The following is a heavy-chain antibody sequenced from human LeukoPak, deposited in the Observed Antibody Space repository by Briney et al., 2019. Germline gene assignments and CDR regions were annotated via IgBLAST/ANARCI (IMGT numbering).Heavy chain of an antibody. D-gene: IGHD3-3*01. J-gene: IGHJ5*02. CDR1: GYTFTSYG. CDR2: ISAYNGNT. Sequence: GASVKVSCKASGYTFTSYGISWVRQAPGQGLEWMGWISAYNGNTNYAQKLQGRVTMTTDTSTSTAYMELRSLRSDDTAVYHCARVRFLEWLLISSWFDPWGQGTLVTVSS. CDR3: ARVRFLEWLLISSWFDP. V-gene: IGHV1-18*01.